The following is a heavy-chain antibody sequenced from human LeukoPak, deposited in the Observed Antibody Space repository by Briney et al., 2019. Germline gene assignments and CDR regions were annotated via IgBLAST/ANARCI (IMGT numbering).Heavy chain of an antibody. CDR2: TYYRSKWYN. CDR3: ARDLGTTGWHTFDY. J-gene: IGHJ4*02. CDR1: GDSVSSYTAN. Sequence: SQTLSLTCALSGDSVSSYTANWNWIRQSPSRGLEWLGRTYYRSKWYNDYAESMEGRMTISQDTSKNQYSLHLNSVTPDDTAVYYCARDLGTTGWHTFDYWGQGTLVTVSS. V-gene: IGHV6-1*01. D-gene: IGHD6-19*01.